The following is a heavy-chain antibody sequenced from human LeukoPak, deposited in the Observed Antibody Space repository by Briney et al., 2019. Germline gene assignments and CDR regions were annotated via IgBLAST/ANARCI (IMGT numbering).Heavy chain of an antibody. Sequence: GRSLRLSCAASGFTFSSYAMHWVRQAPGKGLEWVAVISYDGSNKYYADSVKGRFTISRDNSKNTLYLQMNSLRAEDTAVYYCAKFVNYGTYYYYYYMDVWGKGTTVTVSS. CDR1: GFTFSSYA. CDR2: ISYDGSNK. J-gene: IGHJ6*03. V-gene: IGHV3-30-3*02. D-gene: IGHD3-10*01. CDR3: AKFVNYGTYYYYYYMDV.